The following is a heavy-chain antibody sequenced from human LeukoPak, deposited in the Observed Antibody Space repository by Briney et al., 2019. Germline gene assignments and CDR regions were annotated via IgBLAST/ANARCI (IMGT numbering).Heavy chain of an antibody. D-gene: IGHD6-19*01. V-gene: IGHV2-70*11. CDR2: IDWDDDK. J-gene: IGHJ4*02. CDR1: GFSLSTSGMC. Sequence: SGPALVKPTQTLTLTCTFSGFSLSTSGMCVSWMRQPPGKALEWLARIDWDDDKYYSTSLKTRLTISKDTSKNQVVLTMTNMDLVDTATYYCARSFHSSGWEFDYWGQGTLVTVSS. CDR3: ARSFHSSGWEFDY.